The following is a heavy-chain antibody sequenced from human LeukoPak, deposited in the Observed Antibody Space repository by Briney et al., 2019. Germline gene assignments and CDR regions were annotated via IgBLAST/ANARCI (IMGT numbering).Heavy chain of an antibody. D-gene: IGHD3-10*01. J-gene: IGHJ6*04. V-gene: IGHV3-23*01. CDR3: AKQGQLGVIRYYGMDV. CDR2: ISGSGGST. Sequence: GGSLRLSCAASGFTFSSYAMSWVRQAPGKGLEWVSAISGSGGSTYYADSVKGRFTISRDNSKNTLYPQMNSLRAEDTAVYYCAKQGQLGVIRYYGMDVWGKGTTVTVSS. CDR1: GFTFSSYA.